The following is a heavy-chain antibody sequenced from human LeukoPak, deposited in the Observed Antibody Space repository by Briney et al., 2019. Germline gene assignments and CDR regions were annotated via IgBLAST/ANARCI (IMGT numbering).Heavy chain of an antibody. CDR3: ARHLSQGDGTKRGFYY. V-gene: IGHV4-39*01. J-gene: IGHJ4*02. D-gene: IGHD5-24*01. Sequence: SEALSLTCTVSGGSISSRPYDWGWIRQPPGKGLEYIGSISYSGSTYYNPSLRSRVTISVDTSSNQFSLKLSSVTAADTAVYYCARHLSQGDGTKRGFYYWGQGTLVTVSS. CDR2: ISYSGST. CDR1: GGSISSRPYD.